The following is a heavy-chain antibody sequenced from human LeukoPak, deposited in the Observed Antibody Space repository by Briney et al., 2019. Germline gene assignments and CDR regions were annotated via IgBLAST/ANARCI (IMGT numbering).Heavy chain of an antibody. V-gene: IGHV1-3*01. Sequence: ASVKVSCKASGYTFTSYAMHWVRQAPEQRLGWMGWINAGNGNTKYSQKFQGRVTITRDTSASTAYMELSSLRSEDTAVYYCARDQSCSGGSCYLSAFDIWGQGTMVTVSS. CDR1: GYTFTSYA. CDR3: ARDQSCSGGSCYLSAFDI. J-gene: IGHJ3*02. D-gene: IGHD2-15*01. CDR2: INAGNGNT.